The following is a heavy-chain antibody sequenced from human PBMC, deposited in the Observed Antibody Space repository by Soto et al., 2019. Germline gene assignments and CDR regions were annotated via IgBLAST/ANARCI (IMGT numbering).Heavy chain of an antibody. CDR3: ARGGGGYDYVWGSYRPFDF. CDR1: GESFPDYY. D-gene: IGHD3-16*02. V-gene: IGHV4-34*01. CDR2: INHSGST. Sequence: QVQLQQWGAGLLKPSETLSLTCAVYGESFPDYYWSWIRQPPGKGLEWIGEINHSGSTNYNPSLKSRVTISVDPSKNQFSLKLTSVTAADTAVYYCARGGGGYDYVWGSYRPFDFWGQGTLVTVSS. J-gene: IGHJ4*02.